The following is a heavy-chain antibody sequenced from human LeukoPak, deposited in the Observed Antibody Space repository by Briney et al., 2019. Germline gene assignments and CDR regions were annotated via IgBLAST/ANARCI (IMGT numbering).Heavy chain of an antibody. V-gene: IGHV4-39*07. CDR3: ARGRPYYYDSSGYFYFDY. CDR1: GGSITGGSYY. CDR2: IYYSGST. D-gene: IGHD3-22*01. Sequence: KPSETLSLTCTVSGGSITGGSYYWARLRQSPGKGREWIVSIYYSGSTHYSSSLKSRVTISVDTSKNQFSLKLSSVTAADTAVYYCARGRPYYYDSSGYFYFDYWGQGTLVTVSS. J-gene: IGHJ4*02.